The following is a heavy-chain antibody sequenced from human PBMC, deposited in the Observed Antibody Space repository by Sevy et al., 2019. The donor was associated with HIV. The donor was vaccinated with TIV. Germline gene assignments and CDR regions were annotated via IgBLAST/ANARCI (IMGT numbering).Heavy chain of an antibody. CDR2: ISAYNGNT. CDR3: ARDQNYDFWSGYYWYYYYGMDV. J-gene: IGHJ6*02. V-gene: IGHV1-18*01. D-gene: IGHD3-3*01. Sequence: ASVKVSCKASGYTFTSYGISWVRQAPGQGLEWMGWISAYNGNTNYAQKLQGRVTMTTDTSTSTAYMELRSLGSDDTAVYYCARDQNYDFWSGYYWYYYYGMDVWGQGTTVTVSS. CDR1: GYTFTSYG.